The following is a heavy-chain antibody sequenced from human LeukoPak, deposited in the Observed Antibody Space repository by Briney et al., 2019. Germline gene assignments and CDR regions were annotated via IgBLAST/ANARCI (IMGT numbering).Heavy chain of an antibody. D-gene: IGHD6-13*01. CDR1: GGSISPYF. CDR2: IAYSGST. V-gene: IGHV4-59*12. J-gene: IGHJ5*02. Sequence: PSETLSLTCTVSGGSISPYFWSWIRQPPGKGLEWIGYIAYSGSTYYNPSLKSRVTISVDTSKNQFSLKLSSVAAAGTAVYYCARFRASSWSDNWFDPWGQGTLVTVSS. CDR3: ARFRASSWSDNWFDP.